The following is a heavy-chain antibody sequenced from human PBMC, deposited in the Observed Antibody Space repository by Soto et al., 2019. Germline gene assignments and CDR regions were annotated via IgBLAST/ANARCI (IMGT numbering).Heavy chain of an antibody. CDR1: GFTFTIYP. Sequence: EVQLLESGGGLVQPGGSLRLSCAVSGFTFTIYPMTWVRRAPGKGLGWVSVISGGGDITYYADSIKGRFTISRDNSKNTLYLQMNSLRAEDTAVYYCAKVLCSATSCGNDYWGQGTLVTVSS. D-gene: IGHD2-2*01. V-gene: IGHV3-23*01. CDR2: ISGGGDIT. J-gene: IGHJ4*02. CDR3: AKVLCSATSCGNDY.